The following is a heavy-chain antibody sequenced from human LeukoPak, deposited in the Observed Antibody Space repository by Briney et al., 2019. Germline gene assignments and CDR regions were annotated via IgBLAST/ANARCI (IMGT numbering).Heavy chain of an antibody. J-gene: IGHJ3*02. CDR2: INPSGGST. CDR3: ARGTEDIVVVVAADTHAFDI. V-gene: IGHV1-46*01. D-gene: IGHD2-15*01. CDR1: GYTFTSYY. Sequence: ASVKVSCKASGYTFTSYYMHWVRQAPGQGLEWMGIINPSGGSTSYAQKFQGRVTMTRDTSTSTVYMELSSLRSEDTAVYYCARGTEDIVVVVAADTHAFDIWGKGTKVTVSS.